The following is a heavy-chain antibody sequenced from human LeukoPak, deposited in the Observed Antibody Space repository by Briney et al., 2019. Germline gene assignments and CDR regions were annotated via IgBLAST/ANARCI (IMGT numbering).Heavy chain of an antibody. CDR2: ISATGNTI. Sequence: GGSLRLSCATSGFTFSSYEMNWVRQAPGKGLEWVSYISATGNTIYYADSVKGRFTISRDNAKNSLYLQMNNLRAEDTAVYYCARDSSGNFIPDYFDYWGQGTLVTVSS. D-gene: IGHD3-10*01. CDR1: GFTFSSYE. V-gene: IGHV3-48*03. CDR3: ARDSSGNFIPDYFDY. J-gene: IGHJ4*02.